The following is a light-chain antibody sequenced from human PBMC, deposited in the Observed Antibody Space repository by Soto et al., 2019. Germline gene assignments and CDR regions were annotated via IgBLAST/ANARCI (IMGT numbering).Light chain of an antibody. CDR1: SSDIGGYNF. CDR2: DVG. CDR3: NSFRTVGTYV. Sequence: QSALTQPASVSGSPGQSITIACTGTSSDIGGYNFVSWYQQHPGKAPKLLIYDVGNRPSGVSNRFSGSKSGNTASLTISVLQAEDEAHYSCNSFRTVGTYVFGTGTKVT. J-gene: IGLJ1*01. V-gene: IGLV2-14*01.